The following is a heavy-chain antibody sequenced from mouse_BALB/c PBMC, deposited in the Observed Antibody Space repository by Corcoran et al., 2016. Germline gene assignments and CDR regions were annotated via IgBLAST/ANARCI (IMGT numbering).Heavy chain of an antibody. V-gene: IGHV8-12*01. CDR3: ARLITTGFDY. CDR1: GFSLSTSGMG. CDR2: IYWDDDK. Sequence: QVTLKESGPGILQPSQTLSLTCSFSGFSLSTSGMGVSWIRQPSGKGLEWLAHIYWDDDKRYNPSLKSRLTISKDTSSNQVFLKITSVDTADTATYYCARLITTGFDYWGQGTTLTVSS. D-gene: IGHD2-4*01. J-gene: IGHJ2*01.